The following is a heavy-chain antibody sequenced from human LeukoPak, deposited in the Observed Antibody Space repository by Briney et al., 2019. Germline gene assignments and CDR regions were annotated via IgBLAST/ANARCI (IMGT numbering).Heavy chain of an antibody. V-gene: IGHV1-18*01. CDR1: GYTFTSYG. CDR3: ARGFTYQPYYYDSSGSTFDY. Sequence: GASVKVSCKASGYTFTSYGISWVRQAPGQGLEWMGWISAYNGNTNHAQKLQGRVTMTTDTSTSTAYMELRSLRSDDTAVYYCARGFTYQPYYYDSSGSTFDYWGQGTLVTISS. D-gene: IGHD3-22*01. J-gene: IGHJ4*02. CDR2: ISAYNGNT.